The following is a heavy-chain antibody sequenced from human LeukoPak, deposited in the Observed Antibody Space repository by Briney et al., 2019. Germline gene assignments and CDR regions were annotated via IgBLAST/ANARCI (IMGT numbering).Heavy chain of an antibody. J-gene: IGHJ5*02. Sequence: SQTLSLTCTVSGGPISSGSYYWSWIRQPAGTGLEWIRRIYTSGRTNYNPSLKSRVTISVDTSKNQFSLKLSSVTAADTAVYYCARDYPKYSSSWYYWFDPWGQGTLVTVSS. V-gene: IGHV4-61*02. CDR2: IYTSGRT. CDR1: GGPISSGSYY. CDR3: ARDYPKYSSSWYYWFDP. D-gene: IGHD6-13*01.